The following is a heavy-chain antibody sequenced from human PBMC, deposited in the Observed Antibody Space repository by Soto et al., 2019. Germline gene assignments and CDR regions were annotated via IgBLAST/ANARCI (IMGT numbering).Heavy chain of an antibody. CDR3: ARYYSGRRDY. D-gene: IGHD6-19*01. V-gene: IGHV3-33*01. CDR1: EFTFSSYG. J-gene: IGHJ4*02. CDR2: IWYDGSKK. Sequence: PGGSLRLSCAASEFTFSSYGMHWVRQAPGKGLEWVAVIWYDGSKKYYADSVKGRFTISRDNSKNTLYLQMNSLRAEDTAVYYCARYYSGRRDYWGQGTLVTVSS.